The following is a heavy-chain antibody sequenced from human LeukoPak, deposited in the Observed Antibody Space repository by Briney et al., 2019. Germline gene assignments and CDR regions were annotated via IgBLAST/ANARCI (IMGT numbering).Heavy chain of an antibody. Sequence: GGSLRLSCAASGFTFSSYSMNWVRQAPGKGLEWASAISGSGGSTYYADSVKGRFTITRDNVKNSLDLQMTSLRAEDTAVYYCARGVDGADYWGQGTLVTVSS. D-gene: IGHD4/OR15-4a*01. J-gene: IGHJ4*02. CDR2: ISGSGGST. V-gene: IGHV3-21*01. CDR3: ARGVDGADY. CDR1: GFTFSSYS.